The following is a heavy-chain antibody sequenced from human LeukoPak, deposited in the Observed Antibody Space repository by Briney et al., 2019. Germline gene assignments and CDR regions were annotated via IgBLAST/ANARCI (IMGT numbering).Heavy chain of an antibody. CDR2: ISSSSSTI. D-gene: IGHD3-3*01. CDR1: GFTFSSYS. J-gene: IGHJ3*02. Sequence: PGGSLRLSCAASGFTFSSYSMNWVRQAPGKGLERVSYISSSSSTIYYADSVKGRFTISRDNAKNSLYLQMNSLRAEDTAVYYCARVMYYDFWSGPSGYAFDIWGQGAMVTVSS. V-gene: IGHV3-48*04. CDR3: ARVMYYDFWSGPSGYAFDI.